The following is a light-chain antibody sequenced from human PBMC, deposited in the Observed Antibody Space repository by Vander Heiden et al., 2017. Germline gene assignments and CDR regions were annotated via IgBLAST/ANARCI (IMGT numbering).Light chain of an antibody. CDR3: QQSYHLPLT. CDR1: QSNRNH. V-gene: IGKV1-39*01. J-gene: IGKJ4*01. CDR2: AAF. Sequence: DIQMTQSTSFLSAAVGEIVTITRRGNQSNRNHVNWYQQKPGKAPKLLIFAAFTLQRGVSSRCSGSGSEKNFTLTISSLQPEDFASYYCQQSYHLPLTFGGGTDVEIK.